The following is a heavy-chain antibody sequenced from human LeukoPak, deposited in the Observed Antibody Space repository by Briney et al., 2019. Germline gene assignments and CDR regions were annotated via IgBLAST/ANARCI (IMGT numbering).Heavy chain of an antibody. Sequence: PGGSLRLSCAASGFTFSSYGMHWVRQAPGKGLEWVAVISYDGSNKYYADSVKGRFTISRDNSKNTLYLQMNSLRAEDTAVYYCAKDRDDYVWGSYRTLAYWGQGTLVTVSS. CDR2: ISYDGSNK. V-gene: IGHV3-30*18. J-gene: IGHJ4*02. CDR1: GFTFSSYG. D-gene: IGHD3-16*02. CDR3: AKDRDDYVWGSYRTLAY.